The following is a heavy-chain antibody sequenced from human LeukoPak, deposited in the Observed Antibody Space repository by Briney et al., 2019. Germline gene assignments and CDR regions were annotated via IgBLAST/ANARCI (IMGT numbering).Heavy chain of an antibody. CDR2: IYTSGST. Sequence: SETLSLTCTVSGGSISSGSYYWSWIRQPAGKGLEWIGRIYTSGSTNYNPSLKSRVTMSVDTSKNQFSLKLSSVTAADTAVYYCARESMGYDFWSGYYHNYYYYYMDVWGKGTTVTVSS. D-gene: IGHD3-3*01. J-gene: IGHJ6*03. CDR3: ARESMGYDFWSGYYHNYYYYYMDV. CDR1: GGSISSGSYY. V-gene: IGHV4-61*02.